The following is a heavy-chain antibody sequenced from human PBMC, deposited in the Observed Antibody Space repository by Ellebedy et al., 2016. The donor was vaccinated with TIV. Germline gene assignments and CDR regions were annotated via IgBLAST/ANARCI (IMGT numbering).Heavy chain of an antibody. Sequence: GGSLRLSXAASGFTFSSYGMHWVRQAPGKGLDWVSVISYDGSDKYYADSVKGRFTISRDNSKNTLYLQMNSLRAEDTAVYYCAKVEREGMYPGAYYFDYWGQGTLVTVSS. CDR2: ISYDGSDK. D-gene: IGHD1-26*01. V-gene: IGHV3-30*18. CDR3: AKVEREGMYPGAYYFDY. CDR1: GFTFSSYG. J-gene: IGHJ4*02.